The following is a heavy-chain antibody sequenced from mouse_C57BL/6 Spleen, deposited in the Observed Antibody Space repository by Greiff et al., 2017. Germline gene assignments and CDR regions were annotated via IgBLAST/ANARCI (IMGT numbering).Heavy chain of an antibody. CDR2: IHPNSGST. D-gene: IGHD1-1*01. V-gene: IGHV1-64*01. J-gene: IGHJ2*01. Sequence: QVQLQQPGAELVKPGASVKLSCKASGYTFTSYWMHWVKQRPGQGLEWIGMIHPNSGSTNYNEKFKSKATLTVDKSSSTAYMQISSLTSEDSAVYYCARLGITTVVPFDYWGQGTTLTVSS. CDR3: ARLGITTVVPFDY. CDR1: GYTFTSYW.